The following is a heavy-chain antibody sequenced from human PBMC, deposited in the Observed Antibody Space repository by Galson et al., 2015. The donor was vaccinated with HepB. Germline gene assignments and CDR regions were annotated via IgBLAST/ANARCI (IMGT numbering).Heavy chain of an antibody. V-gene: IGHV3-33*08. D-gene: IGHD6-13*01. J-gene: IGHJ5*02. CDR1: GFTFSSYG. CDR3: ARGAGAGAGDFDP. CDR2: IWYDGSNK. Sequence: SLRLSCAASGFTFSSYGMHWVRQAPGKGLEWVTIIWYDGSNKYYADSVKGRFTISRDNSKNTVYLQMTSLRVEDTAVYYCARGAGAGAGDFDPWGQGILVTVSS.